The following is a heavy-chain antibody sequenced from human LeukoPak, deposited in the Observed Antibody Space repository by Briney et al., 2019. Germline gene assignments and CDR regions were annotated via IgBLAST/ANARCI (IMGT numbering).Heavy chain of an antibody. CDR2: IKQDGSEK. D-gene: IGHD4-17*01. CDR3: ARDAGYDYGDYGDY. CDR1: GFTFSSYW. J-gene: IGHJ4*02. V-gene: IGHV3-7*01. Sequence: GGSLRLSCAASGFTFSSYWMSWVRQAPGKGLEWVANIKQDGSEKYYVDPVKGRFTISRDNAKNSLYLQMNSLRAEDTAVYYCARDAGYDYGDYGDYWGQGTLVTVSS.